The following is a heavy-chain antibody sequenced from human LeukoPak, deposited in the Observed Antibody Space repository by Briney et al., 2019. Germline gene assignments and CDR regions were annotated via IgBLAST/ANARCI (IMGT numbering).Heavy chain of an antibody. J-gene: IGHJ4*02. V-gene: IGHV4-38-2*02. CDR1: GYSISSGYY. D-gene: IGHD2-8*02. CDR2: IYYSGST. CDR3: ASKTWSEGY. Sequence: MASETLSLTCTVSGYSISSGYYWGWIRQPPGKGLEWIGSIYYSGSTYYNPSLKSRVTILVDASKNQFSLKVSSVTAADTAVYYCASKTWSEGYWGQGTQVTVSS.